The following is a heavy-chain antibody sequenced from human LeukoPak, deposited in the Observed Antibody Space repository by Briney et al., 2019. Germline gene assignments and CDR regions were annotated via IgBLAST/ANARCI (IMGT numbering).Heavy chain of an antibody. J-gene: IGHJ5*02. CDR1: GFTFDDYA. CDR2: ISWNSGSI. D-gene: IGHD2-2*01. Sequence: GRSLRLSCAASGFTFDDYAMHWVRQAPGKGLEWVSGISWNSGSIGYADSVKGRFTISRDNAKNSLYLQMNSLRAEDTALYYCAKDMGYQLLYWFDPWGQGTLVTVSS. V-gene: IGHV3-9*01. CDR3: AKDMGYQLLYWFDP.